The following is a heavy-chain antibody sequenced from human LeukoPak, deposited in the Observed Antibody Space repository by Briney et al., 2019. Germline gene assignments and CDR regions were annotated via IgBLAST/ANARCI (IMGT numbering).Heavy chain of an antibody. CDR1: GFTFSSYA. CDR3: AREGYYDFWSGSGSYYFDY. V-gene: IGHV3-64*01. Sequence: PGGSLILSCAASGFTFSSYAMHWVRQAPGKGLEYVSAISSNGGSTYYANSVKGRFTISRDNSKNTLYLQMGSLRAEDMAVYYCAREGYYDFWSGSGSYYFDYWGQGTLVTVSS. D-gene: IGHD3-3*01. CDR2: ISSNGGST. J-gene: IGHJ4*02.